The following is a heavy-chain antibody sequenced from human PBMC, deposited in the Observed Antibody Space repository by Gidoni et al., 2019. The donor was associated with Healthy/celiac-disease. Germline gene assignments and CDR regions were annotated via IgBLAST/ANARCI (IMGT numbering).Heavy chain of an antibody. Sequence: EVQLVESGGGLVKPGGSLRLSCAASGFPFRNAWMSWVRQAPGKGLEWVGRIKSKTDGGTTDYAAPVKGRFTISRDDSKNTLYLQMNSLKTEDTAVYYCTTDQFEWFSLDYWGQGTLVTVSS. V-gene: IGHV3-15*01. CDR1: GFPFRNAW. CDR2: IKSKTDGGTT. CDR3: TTDQFEWFSLDY. J-gene: IGHJ4*02. D-gene: IGHD3-3*01.